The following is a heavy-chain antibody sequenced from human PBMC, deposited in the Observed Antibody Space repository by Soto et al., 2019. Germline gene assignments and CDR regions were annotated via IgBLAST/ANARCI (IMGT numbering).Heavy chain of an antibody. D-gene: IGHD3-3*01. Sequence: PGGSLRLSCAASGFTFSSYGMHWVRQAPGKGLEWVAVISYDGSNKYYADSVKGRLTISRDTSKNQFSLKLSSVTAADTAVYYCAGRRFGVVIGRFDPWGQGTLVTVSS. CDR3: AGRRFGVVIGRFDP. V-gene: IGHV3-30*03. CDR2: ISYDGSNK. J-gene: IGHJ5*02. CDR1: GFTFSSYG.